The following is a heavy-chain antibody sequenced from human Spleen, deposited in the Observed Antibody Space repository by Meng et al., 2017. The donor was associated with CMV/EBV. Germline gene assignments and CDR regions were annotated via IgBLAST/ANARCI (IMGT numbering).Heavy chain of an antibody. CDR1: GGSISSSSW. Sequence: LPSAVSGGSISSSSWWNWVRQPPGKGLEWIGEIYQSGNTNYNPSLKSRVTISVDKSKNQFSLKLSSVTAADTAVYYCARGYGGNLDYWGQGTLVTVSS. CDR2: IYQSGNT. V-gene: IGHV4-4*02. CDR3: ARGYGGNLDY. D-gene: IGHD1-26*01. J-gene: IGHJ4*02.